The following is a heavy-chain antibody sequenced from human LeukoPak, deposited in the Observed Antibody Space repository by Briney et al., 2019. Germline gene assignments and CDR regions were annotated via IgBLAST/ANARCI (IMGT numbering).Heavy chain of an antibody. CDR3: AKDECTSPRCLLYFDS. CDR2: ISGFNT. V-gene: IGHV3-23*01. J-gene: IGHJ4*02. CDR1: GFAFSNYA. Sequence: PGGSLRLSCTTSGFAFSNYAMNWVRQAPGKGPEWVSGISGFNTYYADSVKGRFTIFRDNSKNVLYLQMDRLRAEDTAVYSCAKDECTSPRCLLYFDSWGQGTLVTVSS. D-gene: IGHD2-8*01.